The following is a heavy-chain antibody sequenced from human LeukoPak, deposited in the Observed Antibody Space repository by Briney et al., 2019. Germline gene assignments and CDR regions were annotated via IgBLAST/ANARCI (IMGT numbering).Heavy chain of an antibody. V-gene: IGHV3-30*04. CDR1: GFTFNNYA. CDR2: ISSDGNAK. CDR3: ARASFASGTPVDY. D-gene: IGHD3-10*01. J-gene: IGHJ4*02. Sequence: GGSLRLSCAASGFTFNNYAIHWARQAPGKGLEWVAVISSDGNAKIYANSVKGRFTISRDSSKNTLYLQLSSLRVDDTAVYYCARASFASGTPVDYWGQGTLVTVSS.